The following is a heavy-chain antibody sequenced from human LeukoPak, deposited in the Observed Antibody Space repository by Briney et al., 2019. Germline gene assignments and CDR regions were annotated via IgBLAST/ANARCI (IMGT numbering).Heavy chain of an antibody. CDR2: IYHSGGT. J-gene: IGHJ3*02. Sequence: MASETLSLTCAVSGGSISSGGYSWSWIRQPPGKGLEWIGYIYHSGGTYYNPSLKSRVTISVDRSKNQFSLKLSSVTAADTAVYYCARATTTVTTRLYAFDIWGQGTMVTVSS. V-gene: IGHV4-30-2*01. CDR3: ARATTTVTTRLYAFDI. CDR1: GGSISSGGYS. D-gene: IGHD4-17*01.